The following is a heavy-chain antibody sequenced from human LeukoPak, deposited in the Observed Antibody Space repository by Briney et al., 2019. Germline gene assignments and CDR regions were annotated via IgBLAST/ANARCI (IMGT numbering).Heavy chain of an antibody. D-gene: IGHD1-1*01. V-gene: IGHV4-39*07. CDR1: GVSISSYY. J-gene: IGHJ5*02. CDR2: IYYSGST. CDR3: ATLTTPGWFNP. Sequence: SETLSLTCTVSGVSISSYYWGWIRQPPGKGLEWIGNIYYSGSTYYNPSLKSRVTISVDTSKNQFSLKLSSVTAADTAVYYCATLTTPGWFNPWGQGTLVTVSS.